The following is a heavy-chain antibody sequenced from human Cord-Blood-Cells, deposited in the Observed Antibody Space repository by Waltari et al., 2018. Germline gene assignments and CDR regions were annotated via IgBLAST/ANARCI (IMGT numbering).Heavy chain of an antibody. Sequence: QVQLVESGGGVVQPGRSLSLSCAASGFTFSSYAMPWVRQAPGKGLEWVAVISYDGSNKYYADSVKGRFTISRDNSKNTLYLQMNSLRAEDTAVYYCASQLIAAAGDYWGQGTLVTVSS. J-gene: IGHJ4*02. CDR2: ISYDGSNK. V-gene: IGHV3-30*04. D-gene: IGHD6-13*01. CDR3: ASQLIAAAGDY. CDR1: GFTFSSYA.